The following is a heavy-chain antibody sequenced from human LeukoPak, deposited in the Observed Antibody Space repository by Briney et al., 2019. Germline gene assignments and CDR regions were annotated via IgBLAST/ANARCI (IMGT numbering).Heavy chain of an antibody. V-gene: IGHV4-59*01. D-gene: IGHD6-6*01. CDR1: GCSISSYY. J-gene: IGHJ4*02. CDR3: ARESGSSSSFLPWYFDY. Sequence: SETLSLTCTVSGCSISSYYLSWIRQPPGKALEWIGDISYSGSTNYNPSLTSRVTISVDTPHNQISLKLSSVTDADTAVYYCARESGSSSSFLPWYFDYWGQGTLVTVSS. CDR2: ISYSGST.